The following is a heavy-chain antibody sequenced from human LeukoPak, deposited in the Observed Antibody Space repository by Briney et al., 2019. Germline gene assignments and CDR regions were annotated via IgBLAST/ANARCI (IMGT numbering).Heavy chain of an antibody. V-gene: IGHV3-43*02. CDR3: AKDTRGSSWPYYYYYGMDV. Sequence: GGSLRLSCAASGFTFDDYAMHWVRQAPGKGLEWVSLISGDGGSTYYADSVKGRFTISRDNSKNSLYLQMNSLRTEDTALYYCAKDTRGSSWPYYYYYGMDVWGQGTTVTVSS. D-gene: IGHD6-13*01. CDR2: ISGDGGST. J-gene: IGHJ6*02. CDR1: GFTFDDYA.